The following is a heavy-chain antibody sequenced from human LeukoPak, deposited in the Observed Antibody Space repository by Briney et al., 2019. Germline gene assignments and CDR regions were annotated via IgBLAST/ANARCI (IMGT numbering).Heavy chain of an antibody. CDR2: INPSGGST. J-gene: IGHJ6*02. D-gene: IGHD6-13*01. CDR1: GYTFTSYY. Sequence: GASVKVSCKASGYTFTSYYMHWVRQAPGQGLEWMGIINPSGGSTSYAQKLQGRVTMTRDTSTSTVYMELSSLRSEDTAVYYCARDVAAAGTPYYYYYGMDVWGQGTTVTVSS. V-gene: IGHV1-46*01. CDR3: ARDVAAAGTPYYYYYGMDV.